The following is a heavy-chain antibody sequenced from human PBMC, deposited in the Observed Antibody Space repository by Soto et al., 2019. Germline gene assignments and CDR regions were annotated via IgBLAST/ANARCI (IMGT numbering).Heavy chain of an antibody. Sequence: SVKVSCKASGGTFSSYAISWVRQAPGHGLEWMGGIIPIFGTANYAQKFQGRVTITADESTSTAYMELSSLRSEDTAVYYCARDPRGCQGGTSCYFRPPTWFDPWGQGTLVTVSS. CDR2: IIPIFGTA. J-gene: IGHJ5*02. D-gene: IGHD2-2*01. CDR1: GGTFSSYA. V-gene: IGHV1-69*13. CDR3: ARDPRGCQGGTSCYFRPPTWFDP.